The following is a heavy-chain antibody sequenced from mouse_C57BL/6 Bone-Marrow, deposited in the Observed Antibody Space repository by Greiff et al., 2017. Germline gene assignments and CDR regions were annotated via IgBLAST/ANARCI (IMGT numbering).Heavy chain of an antibody. J-gene: IGHJ1*03. Sequence: EVQGVESGGGLVKPGGSLKLSCAASGFTFSSYAMSWVRQTPEKRLEWVATISDGGSYTYYPDNVKGRFTISRDNAKNNLYLQMSHLKSDDTAMYYCARDELGRDFDVWGTGTTVTVSS. CDR1: GFTFSSYA. CDR3: ARDELGRDFDV. D-gene: IGHD4-1*01. CDR2: ISDGGSYT. V-gene: IGHV5-4*01.